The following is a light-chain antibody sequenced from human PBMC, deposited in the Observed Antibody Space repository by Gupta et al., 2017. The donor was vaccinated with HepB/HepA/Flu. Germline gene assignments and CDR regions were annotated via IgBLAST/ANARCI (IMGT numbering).Light chain of an antibody. J-gene: IGLJ2*01. CDR1: SSDVGGYNY. CDR3: SSYTSSSTPVV. Sequence: QSALTQPAPVLGSPGPSSLVSCAGTSSDVGGYNYVYWYQQHPGKAPKLMIYDVSNRPSGVSNRFSGSKSGNTASLTISGLQAEDEADYYCSSYTSSSTPVVFGGGTKLTVL. V-gene: IGLV2-14*01. CDR2: DVS.